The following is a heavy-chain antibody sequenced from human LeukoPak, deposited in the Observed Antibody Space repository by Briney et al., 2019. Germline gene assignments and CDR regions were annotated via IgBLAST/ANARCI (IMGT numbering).Heavy chain of an antibody. CDR1: GASISSGRDY. V-gene: IGHV4-39*01. J-gene: IGHJ4*02. Sequence: SETLSLTCNVSGASISSGRDYWGWIRQSPGKGLEWISSIYNGNSYYNPSLKSRVSISVDTSKNHISLEVSSLTAADAALYFCARHLSGSAMMHYFDSWGQGTLVTVSS. CDR3: ARHLSGSAMMHYFDS. D-gene: IGHD5-18*01. CDR2: IYNGNS.